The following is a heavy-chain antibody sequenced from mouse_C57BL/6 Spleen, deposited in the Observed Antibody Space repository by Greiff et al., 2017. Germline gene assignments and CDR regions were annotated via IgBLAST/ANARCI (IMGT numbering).Heavy chain of an antibody. J-gene: IGHJ1*03. CDR1: GYTFTSYW. V-gene: IGHV1-53*01. D-gene: IGHD4-1*01. CDR3: ARSRELGRWYFDV. Sequence: VQLQQPGTELVKPGASVKLSCKASGYTFTSYWMHWVKQRPGQGLEWIGNINPSNGGTNYNEKLKSKATLTVDKSSSTAYMQLSSLTSEDSAVYYCARSRELGRWYFDVWGTGTTVTVSS. CDR2: INPSNGGT.